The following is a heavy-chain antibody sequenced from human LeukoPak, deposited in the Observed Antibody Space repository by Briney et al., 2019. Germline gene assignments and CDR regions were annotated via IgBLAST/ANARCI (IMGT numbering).Heavy chain of an antibody. Sequence: SETLSLTCTVSGGSISSTSYYWGWIRQPPGKGLEWIGYIYYSGSTNYNPSLKSRVTISVDTSKNQFSLKLSSVTAADTAVYYCARSIPGMVRGVEYYYYYMDVWGKGTTVTISS. CDR3: ARSIPGMVRGVEYYYYYMDV. J-gene: IGHJ6*03. V-gene: IGHV4-61*05. CDR2: IYYSGST. CDR1: GGSISSTSYY. D-gene: IGHD3-10*01.